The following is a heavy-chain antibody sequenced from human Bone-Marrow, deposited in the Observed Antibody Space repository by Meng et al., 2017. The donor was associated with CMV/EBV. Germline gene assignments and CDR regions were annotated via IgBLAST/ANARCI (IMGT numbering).Heavy chain of an antibody. Sequence: ASVKVSCKASGYTFTGYYIHWVRQAPGQGLEWMGWINPNGGGTNYAQKFQGRVTITTDESTSTAYMELSSLRSEDTAVYYCAINSGSYYKYFQHWGQGTLVTVSS. CDR1: GYTFTGYY. CDR2: INPNGGGT. D-gene: IGHD1-26*01. J-gene: IGHJ1*01. V-gene: IGHV1-2*02. CDR3: AINSGSYYKYFQH.